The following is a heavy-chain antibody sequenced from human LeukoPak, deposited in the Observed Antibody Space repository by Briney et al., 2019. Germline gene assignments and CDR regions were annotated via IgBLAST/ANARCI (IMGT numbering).Heavy chain of an antibody. CDR2: IKGDGSEK. Sequence: PGGSLRLSCAASGFTFRDYGMSWVRQAPGEGLEWVANIKGDGSEKYYVDSVKGRFTISRDNAKTSLYLQMNSLRAEDTAVYYCARWNYDNGAYYLDYWGRGTLVTVSA. J-gene: IGHJ4*02. CDR3: ARWNYDNGAYYLDY. V-gene: IGHV3-7*01. CDR1: GFTFRDYG. D-gene: IGHD3-22*01.